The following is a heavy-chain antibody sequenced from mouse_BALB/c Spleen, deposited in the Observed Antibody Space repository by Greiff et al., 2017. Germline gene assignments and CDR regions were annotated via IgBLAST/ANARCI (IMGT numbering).Heavy chain of an antibody. V-gene: IGHV1-9*01. CDR2: ILPGSGST. Sequence: VQLQESGAELMKPGASVKISCKATGYTFSSYWIEWVKQRPGHGLEWIGEILPGSGSTNYNEKFQGKATFTADTSSNTAYMQLSSLTSEDSAVYYCARRPLCGNYAMDYWGQGTSVTVSS. CDR3: ARRPLCGNYAMDY. D-gene: IGHD1-1*02. CDR1: GYTFSSYW. J-gene: IGHJ4*01.